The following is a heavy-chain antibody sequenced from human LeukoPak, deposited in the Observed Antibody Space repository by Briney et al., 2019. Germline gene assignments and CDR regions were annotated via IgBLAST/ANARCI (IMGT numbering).Heavy chain of an antibody. CDR2: IYYGGST. CDR3: ARSFREPHPAVFGY. D-gene: IGHD3-10*02. V-gene: IGHV4-59*01. J-gene: IGHJ4*02. Sequence: SETLSLTCTVSGGSISSYYWSWIRQPPGKGLEWIGYIYYGGSTNYNPSLKSRVTISVDTSKNQFSLKLSSVTAADTAVYYCARSFREPHPAVFGYWGQGTLVTVSS. CDR1: GGSISSYY.